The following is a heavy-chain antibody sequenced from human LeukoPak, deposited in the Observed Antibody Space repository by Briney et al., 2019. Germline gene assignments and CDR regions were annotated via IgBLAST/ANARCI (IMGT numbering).Heavy chain of an antibody. D-gene: IGHD3-16*02. Sequence: NPSETLSLTCAVYGGSFSGYYWSWIRQPPGKGLEWIGEINHSGSTNYNPSLKSRVTISVDTSKNQFSLKLSSVTAADTAGYYCAGAHTVLLSHYDYVWGSYRPRYYFDYWGQGTLVTVSS. CDR1: GGSFSGYY. CDR2: INHSGST. J-gene: IGHJ4*02. V-gene: IGHV4-34*01. CDR3: AGAHTVLLSHYDYVWGSYRPRYYFDY.